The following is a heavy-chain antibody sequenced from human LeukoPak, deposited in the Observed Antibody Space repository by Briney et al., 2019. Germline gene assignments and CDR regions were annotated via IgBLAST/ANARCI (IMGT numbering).Heavy chain of an antibody. CDR3: ARSHRLGYCSGGSCYSAYYYYGMDV. V-gene: IGHV4-34*01. J-gene: IGHJ6*02. CDR1: GGSFSGYY. Sequence: PSETLSLTCAVYGGSFSGYYWSWIRQPPGKGLEWIGEINHSGSTNYNPSLKSRVTISVDTSKNQFSLKLSSVTAADTAVYYCARSHRLGYCSGGSCYSAYYYYGMDVWGQGTTVTVSS. CDR2: INHSGST. D-gene: IGHD2-15*01.